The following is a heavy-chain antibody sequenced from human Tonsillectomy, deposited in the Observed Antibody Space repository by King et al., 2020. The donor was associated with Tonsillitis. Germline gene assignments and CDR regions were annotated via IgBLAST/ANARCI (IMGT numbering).Heavy chain of an antibody. J-gene: IGHJ4*02. CDR3: ARGAAFGAPTLLTHFDY. V-gene: IGHV3-30-3*01. CDR2: VSFDGNTK. CDR1: GFNFSNYA. D-gene: IGHD3-10*01. Sequence: VQLVESGGRVVQPGRSLRLSCAASGFNFSNYAMHWVRQAPGKGLEWVALVSFDGNTKYYTDSVKGRFTISRDNSKNTLYLQMNSLRREDTTVYFCARGAAFGAPTLLTHFDYWGQGSLVTVSS.